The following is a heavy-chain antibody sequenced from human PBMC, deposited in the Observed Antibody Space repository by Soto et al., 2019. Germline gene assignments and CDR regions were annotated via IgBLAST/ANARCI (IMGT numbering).Heavy chain of an antibody. CDR1: GFTFNNAW. V-gene: IGHV3-15*07. Sequence: GGSLRLSCAASGFTFNNAWMNWVRQAPGKGLEWVGRIKAKTDGGTTDYAAPVKGRFTISKDDSKNTLYLQMNSLKTEDNAVYYCTTDIGWMVVSLLRNSQILDYWGQGTLVTVSS. J-gene: IGHJ4*02. CDR3: TTDIGWMVVSLLRNSQILDY. CDR2: IKAKTDGGTT. D-gene: IGHD2-15*01.